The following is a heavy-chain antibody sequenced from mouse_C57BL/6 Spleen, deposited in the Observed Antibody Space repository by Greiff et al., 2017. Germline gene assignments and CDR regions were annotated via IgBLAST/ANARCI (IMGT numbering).Heavy chain of an antibody. CDR2: ISDGGSYT. CDR3: ARDRTGTAGYFDY. D-gene: IGHD4-1*01. V-gene: IGHV5-4*01. CDR1: GFTFSSYA. Sequence: EVKLVESGGGLVKPGGSLKLSCAASGFTFSSYAMSWVRQTPEKRLEWVATISDGGSYTYYPDNVKGRFTISRDNAKNNLYLQMSHLKSEDTAMYYCARDRTGTAGYFDYWGQGTTLTVSS. J-gene: IGHJ2*01.